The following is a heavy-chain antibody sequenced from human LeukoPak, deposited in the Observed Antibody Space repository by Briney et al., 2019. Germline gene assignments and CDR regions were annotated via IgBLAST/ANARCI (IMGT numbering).Heavy chain of an antibody. CDR1: GGSIFHYY. CDR2: ISDNGNTNY. V-gene: IGHV4-59*08. Sequence: SETLSLTCTVSGGSIFHYYWTWIRQPPGKGLECIGYISDNGNTNYNYNPFLKSRVTISVDTSKNLFSLKVTSVTAADTAVYYCARHSGLGTHFDYWGQGILVTVSS. D-gene: IGHD7-27*01. CDR3: ARHSGLGTHFDY. J-gene: IGHJ4*02.